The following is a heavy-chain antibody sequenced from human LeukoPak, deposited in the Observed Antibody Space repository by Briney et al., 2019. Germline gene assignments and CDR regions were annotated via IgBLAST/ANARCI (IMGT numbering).Heavy chain of an antibody. CDR3: ARTTIFGVAVGFDY. J-gene: IGHJ4*02. Sequence: PSETLSLTCTVSGGSISSYYWSWIRQPPGKGLEWIGNIYYSGSTNYNPSLKSRVTISVDTSKNQFSLKLSSVTAADTAVYYCARTTIFGVAVGFDYWGQGTLVTVSS. CDR2: IYYSGST. CDR1: GGSISSYY. D-gene: IGHD3-3*01. V-gene: IGHV4-59*01.